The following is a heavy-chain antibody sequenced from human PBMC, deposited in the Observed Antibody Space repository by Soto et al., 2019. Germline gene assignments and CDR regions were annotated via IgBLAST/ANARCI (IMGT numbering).Heavy chain of an antibody. V-gene: IGHV3-30*18. CDR3: AKDLIVATTSGFDY. CDR2: ISYDGSNK. D-gene: IGHD5-12*01. J-gene: IGHJ4*02. Sequence: GGSLRLSCAASGFTFSSYGMHWVRQAPGKGLEWVAVISYDGSNKYYADSVKGRFTISRDNSKNTLYLQMNSLRAEDTAVYYCAKDLIVATTSGFDYWGQGTLVTVSS. CDR1: GFTFSSYG.